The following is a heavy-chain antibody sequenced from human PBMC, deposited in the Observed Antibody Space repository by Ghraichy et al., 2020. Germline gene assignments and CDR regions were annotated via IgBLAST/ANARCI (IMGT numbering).Heavy chain of an antibody. CDR1: GDSISARSYY. D-gene: IGHD1-1*01. Sequence: ESLNISCTVSGDSISARSYYWGWIRQSPVRGLEWIGSIYHTGTTHYFPSLRGRVTMSVDTSKNQFSLNLTSVTAADTAVYYCARGLTTLIPFDYWGRGIRVTVSA. V-gene: IGHV4-39*01. J-gene: IGHJ4*02. CDR3: ARGLTTLIPFDY. CDR2: IYHTGTT.